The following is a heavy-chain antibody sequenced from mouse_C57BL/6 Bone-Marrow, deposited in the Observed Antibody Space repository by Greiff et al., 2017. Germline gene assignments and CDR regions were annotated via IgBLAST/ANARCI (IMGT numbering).Heavy chain of an antibody. CDR3: ARGDCWYFDV. CDR2: INYDGSST. CDR1: GFTFSDYY. J-gene: IGHJ1*03. Sequence: EVKVVESEGGLVQPGSSMKLSCTASGFTFSDYYMAWVRQVPEKGLEWVANINYDGSSTYYLDSLKSRFIISRDNAKNILYLQMSSLKSEDTATYYCARGDCWYFDVWGTGTTVTVSS. D-gene: IGHD3-3*01. V-gene: IGHV5-16*01.